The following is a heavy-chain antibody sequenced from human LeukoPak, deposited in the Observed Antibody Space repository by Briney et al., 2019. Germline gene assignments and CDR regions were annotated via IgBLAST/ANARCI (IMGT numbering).Heavy chain of an antibody. CDR1: GLILSSFD. V-gene: IGHV3-30*18. J-gene: IGHJ5*02. Sequence: GVSMRLSWGPCGLILSSFDMSWVRQAAERGLEWVLILSYDGRNQYYADSVKGRFTSSRDNSKNTLYLQMNSLRGEDTAIYYCAKGAYDASGYPKNWFYPWGQGTLVTVSS. D-gene: IGHD3-22*01. CDR2: LSYDGRNQ. CDR3: AKGAYDASGYPKNWFYP.